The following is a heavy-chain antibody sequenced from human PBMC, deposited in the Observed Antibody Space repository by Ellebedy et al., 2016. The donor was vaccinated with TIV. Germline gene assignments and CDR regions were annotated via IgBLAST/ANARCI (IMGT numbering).Heavy chain of an antibody. V-gene: IGHV1-3*04. Sequence: ASVKVSCXASGHSFTSYGIHWVRQAPGQSLEWMGWINTGNGNTKYSQKFQGRVTITRDTSASTASMELSSLMSEDTAVYYCATREWQDPMDVWGQGTTVIVSS. CDR1: GHSFTSYG. CDR2: INTGNGNT. D-gene: IGHD3-3*01. J-gene: IGHJ6*02. CDR3: ATREWQDPMDV.